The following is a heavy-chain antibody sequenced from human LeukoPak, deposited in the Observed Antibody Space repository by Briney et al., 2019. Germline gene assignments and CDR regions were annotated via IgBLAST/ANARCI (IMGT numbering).Heavy chain of an antibody. CDR2: IYHSGST. J-gene: IGHJ2*01. CDR1: GGSIRSYQ. Sequence: SDTLSLTCTVSGGSIRSYQWSWIRQPPGKGLEWIGYIYHSGSTTYNPSLESRVTMSVDTSKKQFSLRLSSVIAADTAVYYCARGATSIGYWYFDLWGRGTLVAVSS. V-gene: IGHV4-59*07. D-gene: IGHD2-2*01. CDR3: ARGATSIGYWYFDL.